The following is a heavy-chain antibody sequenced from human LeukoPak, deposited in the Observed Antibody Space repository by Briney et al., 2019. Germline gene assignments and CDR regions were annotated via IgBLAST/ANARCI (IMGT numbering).Heavy chain of an antibody. V-gene: IGHV4-31*03. CDR2: IYYSGST. J-gene: IGHJ4*02. CDR3: AREGYDSSYYYYLDY. D-gene: IGHD3-22*01. CDR1: GGSISSGDYY. Sequence: PSETLSLTCTVSGGSISSGDYYWSWIRHHPGKGLEWIGNIYYSGSTYYNPSLKSRVTISVDTSKSQFSLKLSSVTAADTAVYYCAREGYDSSYYYYLDYWGQGTLVTVSS.